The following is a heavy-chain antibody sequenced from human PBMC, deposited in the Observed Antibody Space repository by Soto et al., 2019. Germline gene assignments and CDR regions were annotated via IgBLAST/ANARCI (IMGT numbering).Heavy chain of an antibody. Sequence: SVKVSCQASGYNFTPHHMHCVRQAPGQGPEWMGIFNPSDGSTNYAQKFQGRVTMTRDTSTSTVYMELSSLRSEGTGVYYCASAGRLGYNSSELLAYWGQGTLVTVS. CDR2: FNPSDGST. J-gene: IGHJ4*02. CDR1: GYNFTPHH. D-gene: IGHD5-12*01. CDR3: ASAGRLGYNSSELLAY. V-gene: IGHV1-46*01.